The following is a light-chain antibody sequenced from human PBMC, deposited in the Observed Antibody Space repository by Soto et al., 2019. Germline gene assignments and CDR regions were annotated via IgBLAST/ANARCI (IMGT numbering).Light chain of an antibody. V-gene: IGKV3-15*01. Sequence: EIVMTQSPGTLSVSPGERATLSCRASQSVGTYLAWYQQKPGQAPRLLIFGASTRATGIPARFSGSGSGSEFTLTISNLQSEDFAIYSCQQYNDWPLVTFGGGTKVEIK. J-gene: IGKJ4*01. CDR1: QSVGTY. CDR3: QQYNDWPLVT. CDR2: GAS.